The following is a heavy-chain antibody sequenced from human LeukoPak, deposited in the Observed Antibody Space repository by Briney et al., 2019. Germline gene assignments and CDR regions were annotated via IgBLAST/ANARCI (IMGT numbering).Heavy chain of an antibody. CDR1: GFSFSNYS. Sequence: PGGSLRLSCAASGFSFSNYSMNLVRQAPGKGLEWVSYISTTSSTIYYADSVKGRFTISRDNAKNSLYLQMNSLRAEDTAVYYCAKSPFGDYVPYMDVWGKGTTVTVSS. D-gene: IGHD4-17*01. V-gene: IGHV3-48*01. CDR2: ISTTSSTI. CDR3: AKSPFGDYVPYMDV. J-gene: IGHJ6*03.